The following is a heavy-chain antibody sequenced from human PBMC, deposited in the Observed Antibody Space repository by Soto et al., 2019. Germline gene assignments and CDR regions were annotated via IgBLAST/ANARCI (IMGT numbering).Heavy chain of an antibody. Sequence: SETLSLTCTVSGGSISSYYWSWIRQPAGKGLEWIGRIYTSGSTNYNPSLKSRVTMPVDTSKNQFSLKLSSVTAADTAVYYCASEPTYYYDSSGYETIWGQGTLVTVSS. J-gene: IGHJ4*02. CDR2: IYTSGST. V-gene: IGHV4-4*07. CDR3: ASEPTYYYDSSGYETI. D-gene: IGHD3-22*01. CDR1: GGSISSYY.